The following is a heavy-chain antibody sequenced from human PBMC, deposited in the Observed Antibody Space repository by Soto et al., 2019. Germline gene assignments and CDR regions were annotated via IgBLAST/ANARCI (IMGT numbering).Heavy chain of an antibody. CDR1: GYTFTGYY. CDR2: IGPNSGGT. V-gene: IGHV1-2*02. Sequence: ASVKVSCKASGYTFTGYYMHWVRQAPGQGLEWMGWIGPNSGGTNYAQKFQGRVTMTRDTSISTAYMELSRLRSDDTAVYHCARAATMVRGVIIATYYYGMDVWGQGTTVTVSS. CDR3: ARAATMVRGVIIATYYYGMDV. J-gene: IGHJ6*02. D-gene: IGHD3-10*01.